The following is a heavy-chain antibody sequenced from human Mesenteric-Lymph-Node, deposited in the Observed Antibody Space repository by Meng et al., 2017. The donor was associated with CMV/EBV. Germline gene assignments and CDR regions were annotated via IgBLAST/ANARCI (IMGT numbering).Heavy chain of an antibody. J-gene: IGHJ2*01. CDR1: GGPFSAYY. D-gene: IGHD3-16*01. V-gene: IGHV4-34*01. CDR2: IYHSGST. Sequence: SETLSLTCVVDGGPFSAYYWTWIRQPPGKGLEWIGSIYHSGSTYYNPSLKSRVTISINTSNNQFSLKLSSVTAADTAVYYCARDPHGGGYWYFDLWGRGTLVTVSS. CDR3: ARDPHGGGYWYFDL.